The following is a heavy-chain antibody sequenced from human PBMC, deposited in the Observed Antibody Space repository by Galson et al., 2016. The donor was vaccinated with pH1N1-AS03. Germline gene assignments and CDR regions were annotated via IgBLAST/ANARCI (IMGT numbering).Heavy chain of an antibody. CDR1: GYTFTSYY. CDR3: ARGRGYDTSAGYPGYLHYYVMDV. V-gene: IGHV1-46*01. Sequence: SVKVSCKASGYTFTSYYMHWVRQAPGQGLEWMGVINPSGGSTTYTQRFQGRVTLTRDTSTSTVYMDLSSLRSEDTAVYFCARGRGYDTSAGYPGYLHYYVMDVWGQETTATVSS. J-gene: IGHJ6*02. CDR2: INPSGGST. D-gene: IGHD3-9*01.